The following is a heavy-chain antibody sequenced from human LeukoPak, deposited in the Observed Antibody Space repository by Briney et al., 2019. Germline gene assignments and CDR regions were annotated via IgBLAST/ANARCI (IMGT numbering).Heavy chain of an antibody. D-gene: IGHD3-16*01. Sequence: ASVKVSCKASGYTFTSYYMHWVRQAPGQGLEWMGIINPSGGSATYAQKFQGRVTMTTDTSTSTVYMELSTLRSDDTAVYYCARERGLAGGFDPWGQGTLVTVSS. CDR3: ARERGLAGGFDP. CDR1: GYTFTSYY. V-gene: IGHV1-46*01. J-gene: IGHJ5*02. CDR2: INPSGGSA.